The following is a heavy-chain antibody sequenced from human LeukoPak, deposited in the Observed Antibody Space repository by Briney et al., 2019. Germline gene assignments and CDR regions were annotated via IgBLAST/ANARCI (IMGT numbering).Heavy chain of an antibody. CDR1: GCTFDDYG. Sequence: GGSLRLSCAACGCTFDDYGMSWVRQAPGKGLEWVYGINWNGGITGYADSVKGRFTISRDNAKNSLYLQMKSLRAEDTALYYCAREGFVAGYYYYYYMDVWGKGTTVTVSS. CDR2: INWNGGIT. V-gene: IGHV3-20*04. CDR3: AREGFVAGYYYYYYMDV. D-gene: IGHD2-15*01. J-gene: IGHJ6*03.